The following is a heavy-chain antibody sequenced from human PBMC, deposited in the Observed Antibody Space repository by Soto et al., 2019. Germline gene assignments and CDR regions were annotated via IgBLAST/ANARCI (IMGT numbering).Heavy chain of an antibody. CDR2: IDYSGSS. V-gene: IGHV4-61*01. Sequence: TLSLTCTVSGGSVSSGSNYWSWIRQPPGKGLEWIGNIDYSGSSNYNTSLKSRVTISVDTSKNPYSLKLTSVTAAATAVYYCARGALESNVNYYYDRMDVWGQGTTVTVSS. CDR1: GGSVSSGSNY. D-gene: IGHD3-3*01. CDR3: ARGALESNVNYYYDRMDV. J-gene: IGHJ6*02.